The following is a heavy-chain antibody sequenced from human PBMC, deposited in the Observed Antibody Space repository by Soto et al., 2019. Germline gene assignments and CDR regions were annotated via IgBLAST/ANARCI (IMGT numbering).Heavy chain of an antibody. CDR1: GFTFSSYA. V-gene: IGHV3-23*01. D-gene: IGHD6-13*01. Sequence: PGGSLRLSCAASGFTFSSYAMSWVRQAPGKGLEWVSAISGSGGSTYYADSVKGRFTISRDNSKNTLYLQMNSLRAEDTAVYYCAKDTPSGYSSSSPLYYFDDWGQETLVTVSS. CDR2: ISGSGGST. J-gene: IGHJ4*02. CDR3: AKDTPSGYSSSSPLYYFDD.